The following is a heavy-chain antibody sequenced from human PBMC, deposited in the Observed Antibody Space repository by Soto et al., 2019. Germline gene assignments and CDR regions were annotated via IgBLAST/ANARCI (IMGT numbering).Heavy chain of an antibody. CDR2: IHPDDSDS. CDR1: GDSFSNKW. CDR3: ARRSGYSSGYYYGIDV. D-gene: IGHD5-12*01. Sequence: PGESLKISCKGSGDSFSNKWIGWVRQMPGKGLEWMGIIHPDDSDSRYTPSFQGQVTISADRSISTTYLQWATLKASDTATYYWARRSGYSSGYYYGIDVWGQGTTVTVSS. J-gene: IGHJ6*02. V-gene: IGHV5-51*01.